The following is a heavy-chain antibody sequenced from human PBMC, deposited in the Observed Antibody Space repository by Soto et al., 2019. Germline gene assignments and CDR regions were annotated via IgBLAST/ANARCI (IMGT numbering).Heavy chain of an antibody. D-gene: IGHD1-1*01. V-gene: IGHV4-31*03. CDR2: IFYSGTT. Sequence: QVQLQESGPGLVKPSQTLSLTCTVSGGSISSGGYFWSWIRQPPGKGLEWIGNIFYSGTTYYNPSLXSXLTISVDTSKNQFSLKLSSVTAADTAVYFCARGVLYWGQGTLVTVSS. CDR3: ARGVLY. CDR1: GGSISSGGYF. J-gene: IGHJ4*02.